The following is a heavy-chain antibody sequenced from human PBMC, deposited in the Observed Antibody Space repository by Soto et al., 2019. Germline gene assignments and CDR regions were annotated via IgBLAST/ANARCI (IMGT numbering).Heavy chain of an antibody. J-gene: IGHJ3*02. V-gene: IGHV1-69*13. Sequence: SVKVYCKTSRGAFSSYAISCVRQSPGQELEWMGGIIPIFGTANYAQTFQGRVTITADESTSTAYMELSSLRSEDTAVYYCARDNGYCSGGSCHGAFDSWGQGTMVTVSS. CDR1: RGAFSSYA. CDR3: ARDNGYCSGGSCHGAFDS. CDR2: IIPIFGTA. D-gene: IGHD2-15*01.